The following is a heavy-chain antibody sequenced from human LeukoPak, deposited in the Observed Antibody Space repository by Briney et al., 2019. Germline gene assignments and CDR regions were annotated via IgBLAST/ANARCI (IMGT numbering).Heavy chain of an antibody. J-gene: IGHJ3*02. CDR1: GYTFTGYY. Sequence: ASVKVSCKASGYTFTGYYMHWVRQAPGQGLEWMGIINPSGGSTSYAQKFQGRVTMTRDTSTSTVYMELSSLRSEDTAVYYCARDRIAAAGIPYDAFDIWGQGTMVTVSS. CDR3: ARDRIAAAGIPYDAFDI. CDR2: INPSGGST. V-gene: IGHV1-46*01. D-gene: IGHD6-13*01.